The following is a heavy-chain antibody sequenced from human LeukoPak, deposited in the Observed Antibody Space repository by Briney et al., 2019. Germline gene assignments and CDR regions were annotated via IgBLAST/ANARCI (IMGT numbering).Heavy chain of an antibody. J-gene: IGHJ4*02. D-gene: IGHD6-25*01. Sequence: GGSLRLSCAASGFTFNSYAMIWVRQAPGKGLEWVSTITSGGSTFYADSVKGRFTISRDNSKNTLYLQMNSLTAEDTAVYSCARRRAATYYFDYWGQGTLVTVSS. CDR3: ARRRAATYYFDY. V-gene: IGHV3-23*01. CDR2: ITSGGST. CDR1: GFTFNSYA.